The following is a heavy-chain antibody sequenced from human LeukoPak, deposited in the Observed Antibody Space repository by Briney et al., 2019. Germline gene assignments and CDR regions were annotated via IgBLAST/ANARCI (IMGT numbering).Heavy chain of an antibody. J-gene: IGHJ4*02. D-gene: IGHD3-22*01. Sequence: GGSLRLSCAPSGFTFSSYWMHWVRQAPGKELVWVSRISSDGTSTSYADSVKGRFTISRDNAKNTLYLQMNSLRAEDTAVYYCAKDGRGSSSGSPYYFGYWGQGTLVTVSS. CDR2: ISSDGTST. CDR1: GFTFSSYW. V-gene: IGHV3-74*01. CDR3: AKDGRGSSSGSPYYFGY.